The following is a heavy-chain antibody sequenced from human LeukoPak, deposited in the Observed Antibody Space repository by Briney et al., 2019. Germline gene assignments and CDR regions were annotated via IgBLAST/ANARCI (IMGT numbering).Heavy chain of an antibody. D-gene: IGHD6-6*01. J-gene: IGHJ4*02. Sequence: GGSLRLSCAASGFTFSSYSMNWVRQAPGKGLEWVSTISSSSSYIYYEDSVKGRFTISRDNAKNSLYLQMNSLRSEDTAVYYCASLEYSSSSHYWGQGTLVTVSS. CDR2: ISSSSSYI. CDR3: ASLEYSSSSHY. V-gene: IGHV3-21*01. CDR1: GFTFSSYS.